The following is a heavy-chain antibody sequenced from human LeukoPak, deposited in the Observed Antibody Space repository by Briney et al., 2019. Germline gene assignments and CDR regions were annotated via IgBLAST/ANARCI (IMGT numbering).Heavy chain of an antibody. CDR1: GYTFTGYY. J-gene: IGHJ4*02. CDR2: INPNSGGT. Sequence: GASVKVSCKASGYTFTGYYMHWVRQAPGQGLEWMGWINPNSGGTNYAQKFQGRVTMTRDTSISTAYMELSRLRSDDTAVYYCARRGGRSDCSSTSRYVYWGQGTLVTVSS. D-gene: IGHD2-2*01. CDR3: ARRGGRSDCSSTSRYVY. V-gene: IGHV1-2*02.